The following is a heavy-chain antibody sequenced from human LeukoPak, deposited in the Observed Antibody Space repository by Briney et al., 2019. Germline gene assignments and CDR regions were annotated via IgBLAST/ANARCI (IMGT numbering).Heavy chain of an antibody. V-gene: IGHV4-39*01. D-gene: IGHD3-22*01. CDR3: ARHYYDSSGLAYYFDN. Sequence: PSETLSLACTVSGGSVSSVRSYWGWIRQPPGKGLEWIGSIRYSGRTYSIPSLQSRVTMSVDTSKNRFSLRLSSVTAADTAVYSCARHYYDSSGLAYYFDNWGQGTLVTVSS. CDR1: GGSVSSVRSY. J-gene: IGHJ4*02. CDR2: IRYSGRT.